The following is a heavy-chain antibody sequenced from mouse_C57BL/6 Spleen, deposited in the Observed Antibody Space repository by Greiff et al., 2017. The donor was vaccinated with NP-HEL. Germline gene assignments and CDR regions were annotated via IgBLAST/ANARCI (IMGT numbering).Heavy chain of an antibody. Sequence: VQLTESGAELVRPGASVKLSCTASGFNLKDYYMHWVKQRPEHGLEWIGRIDPEDGDTEYATKFQGKATMTAGTSSNTAYLQLSRLTSDDAAVYYCTTDSSYAYWGQGTLVTVSA. V-gene: IGHV14-1*01. J-gene: IGHJ3*01. CDR3: TTDSSYAY. CDR1: GFNLKDYY. CDR2: IDPEDGDT. D-gene: IGHD1-1*01.